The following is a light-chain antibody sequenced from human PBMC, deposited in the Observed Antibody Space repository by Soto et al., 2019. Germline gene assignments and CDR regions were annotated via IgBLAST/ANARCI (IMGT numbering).Light chain of an antibody. J-gene: IGLJ2*01. CDR2: DVS. CDR1: SSDVGAYNY. V-gene: IGLV2-14*01. Sequence: QSALTQPASVSGSPGQSITISCTGTSSDVGAYNYVSWYQQHPGKAPKFMIYDVSNRPSGVSNRFSGSKSGNTASLTISGLQAEDEADYYCTSYTSTSTVIFGGGTKLTVL. CDR3: TSYTSTSTVI.